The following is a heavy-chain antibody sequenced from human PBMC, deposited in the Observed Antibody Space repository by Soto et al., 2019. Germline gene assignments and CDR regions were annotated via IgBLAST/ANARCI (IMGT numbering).Heavy chain of an antibody. D-gene: IGHD1-26*01. Sequence: QVQLVESGGGVVQPGRSLRLSCAASGFTFSTYAMHWVRQAPGKGLEWVAVVSYDGDNKYYADFAKGRFTISRDNSKNTLFLQMNSLRAEDTAVYHCARDGGSYWGQGTMVTVSS. CDR3: ARDGGSY. CDR2: VSYDGDNK. CDR1: GFTFSTYA. V-gene: IGHV3-30-3*01. J-gene: IGHJ3*01.